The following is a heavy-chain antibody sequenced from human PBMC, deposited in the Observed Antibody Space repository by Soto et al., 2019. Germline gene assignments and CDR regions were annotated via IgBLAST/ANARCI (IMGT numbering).Heavy chain of an antibody. CDR2: ISYDGSNK. Sequence: GGSLRLSCADSGFTFSSYGMHWVRQAPGKGLEWVAVISYDGSNKYYADSVKGRFTISRDNSKNTLYLQMNSLRAEDTAVYYCSKSLGYSSGWYYFDYWGQGTLVTVSS. V-gene: IGHV3-30*18. J-gene: IGHJ4*02. CDR1: GFTFSSYG. D-gene: IGHD6-19*01. CDR3: SKSLGYSSGWYYFDY.